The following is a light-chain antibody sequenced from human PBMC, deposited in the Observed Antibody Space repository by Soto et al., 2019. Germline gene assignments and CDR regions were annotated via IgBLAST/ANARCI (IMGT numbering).Light chain of an antibody. CDR2: EVN. CDR1: SSDVGGYDY. J-gene: IGLJ2*01. V-gene: IGLV2-8*01. CDR3: QSFDSRLSAPV. Sequence: QSALTQPPSASGSPGQSVTISCTGTSSDVGGYDYVSWYQQHPGKAPKLMIYEVNKRPSGVPDRFSGSKSGNTASLAITGLQGDDEADYYCQSFDSRLSAPVFGGGTKLTVL.